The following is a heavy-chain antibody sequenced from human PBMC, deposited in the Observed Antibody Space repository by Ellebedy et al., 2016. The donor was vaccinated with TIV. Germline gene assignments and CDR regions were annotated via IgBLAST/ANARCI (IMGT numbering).Heavy chain of an antibody. CDR2: TIPIFDTP. Sequence: SVKVSCXASAGSFSSFAISWVRQAPGQGLEWMGGTIPIFDTPNYAQSFQGRLTITADESTSTAYMELNSLTSDDTAIYYCAHNYGDLWGRGTLITVSS. V-gene: IGHV1-69*13. D-gene: IGHD4-11*01. CDR1: AGSFSSFA. J-gene: IGHJ2*01. CDR3: AHNYGDL.